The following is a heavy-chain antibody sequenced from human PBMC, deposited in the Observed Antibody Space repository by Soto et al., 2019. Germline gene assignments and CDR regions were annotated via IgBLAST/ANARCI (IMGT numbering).Heavy chain of an antibody. CDR3: AILSPDAYGGWYSVP. CDR2: ISSSGGAT. J-gene: IGHJ4*02. Sequence: LDCAVSKLCFTSCSMNWVRKAPGKGLEWVSAISSSGGATFYADSVKGRSTSSRDNSKNTLFLQMNSLRAEDTAVYYCAILSPDAYGGWYSVPWCQGTLVTISS. CDR1: KLCFTSCS. V-gene: IGHV3-23*01. D-gene: IGHD1-26*01.